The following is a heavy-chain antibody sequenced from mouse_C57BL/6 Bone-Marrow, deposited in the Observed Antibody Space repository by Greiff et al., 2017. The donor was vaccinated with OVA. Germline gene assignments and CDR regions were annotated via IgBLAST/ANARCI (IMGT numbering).Heavy chain of an antibody. Sequence: VQLQQPGAELVKPGASVKVSCKASGYTFTSYWMHWVKQRPGQGLEWIGRIHPSDSDTNYNQKFKGKATLTVDKSSSTAYMQLSSLTSEDSAVYYCAMSPITTVVAKDYWGQGTTLTVSS. J-gene: IGHJ2*01. CDR3: AMSPITTVVAKDY. D-gene: IGHD1-1*01. CDR2: IHPSDSDT. CDR1: GYTFTSYW. V-gene: IGHV1-74*01.